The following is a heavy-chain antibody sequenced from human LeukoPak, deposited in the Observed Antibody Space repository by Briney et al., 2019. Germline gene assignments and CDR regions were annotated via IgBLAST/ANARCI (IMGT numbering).Heavy chain of an antibody. D-gene: IGHD5-18*01. CDR1: GYTFISYG. J-gene: IGHJ4*02. V-gene: IGHV1-18*01. Sequence: GVSVKVSCKASGYTFISYGISWVRQAPGQGLEWMGWISAYNGNTNYAQKLQGRVTMTTDTSTSTAYMELRSLRSDDTAVYYCAREGGSDTAMDEYYFDYWGQGTLVTVSS. CDR3: AREGGSDTAMDEYYFDY. CDR2: ISAYNGNT.